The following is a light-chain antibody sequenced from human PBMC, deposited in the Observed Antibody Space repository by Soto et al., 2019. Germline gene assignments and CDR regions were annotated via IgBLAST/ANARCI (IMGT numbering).Light chain of an antibody. CDR3: QQRGSWPIT. CDR2: DAS. Sequence: EVVLTQSPATLSLSPGERATLSCTARQSLSGYLAWYQQKPGQPPRLLIYDASTRATGIPARFSARGSETGVTLTITSLEPEDFAMYYCQQRGSWPITFGQGTRLDIK. CDR1: QSLSGY. J-gene: IGKJ5*01. V-gene: IGKV3-11*01.